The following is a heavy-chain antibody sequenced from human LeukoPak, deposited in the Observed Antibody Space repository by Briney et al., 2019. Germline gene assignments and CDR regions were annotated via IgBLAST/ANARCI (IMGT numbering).Heavy chain of an antibody. CDR3: AKDAYSGFSSSYNMDS. Sequence: ASVKVSCKASGYTVTGHYLHWVRQAPGQGLEWMGWINPNTGVTNYAQKFQGRVTMTRDTSINTAYMELHSLTSDDTAMYYCAKDAYSGFSSSYNMDSWGQGTLVTVSS. V-gene: IGHV1-2*02. J-gene: IGHJ4*02. D-gene: IGHD5-18*01. CDR1: GYTVTGHY. CDR2: INPNTGVT.